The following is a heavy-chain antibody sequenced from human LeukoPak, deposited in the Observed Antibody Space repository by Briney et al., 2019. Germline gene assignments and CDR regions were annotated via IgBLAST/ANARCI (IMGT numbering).Heavy chain of an antibody. CDR2: ISYDGSNK. CDR3: ARDFFIAARRNPIDY. V-gene: IGHV3-30-3*01. Sequence: GRSLRLSCAASGFTFSSYAMHWVRQAPGKGLEWVAVISYDGSNKYYADSVKGRFTISRDNSKNTLYLQMNSLRAEDTAVYYCARDFFIAARRNPIDYWGQGTLVTVSS. CDR1: GFTFSSYA. J-gene: IGHJ4*02. D-gene: IGHD6-6*01.